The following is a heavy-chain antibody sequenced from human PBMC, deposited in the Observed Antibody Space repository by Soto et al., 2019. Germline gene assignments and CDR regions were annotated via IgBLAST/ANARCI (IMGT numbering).Heavy chain of an antibody. V-gene: IGHV4-30-4*01. CDR2: IYYSGST. J-gene: IGHJ4*02. CDR3: ARENRGYYDSSGYVDY. D-gene: IGHD3-22*01. Sequence: PSEMLSLTCTVSGGSISSGDYYWSWIRQPPGKGLEWIGYIYYSGSTYYNPSLKSRVTISVDTSKNQFSLKLSSVTAADTAVYYCARENRGYYDSSGYVDYWGQGTLVTVSS. CDR1: GGSISSGDYY.